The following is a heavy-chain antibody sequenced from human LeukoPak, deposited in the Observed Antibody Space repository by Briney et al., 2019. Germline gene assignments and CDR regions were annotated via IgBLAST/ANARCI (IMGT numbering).Heavy chain of an antibody. V-gene: IGHV3-74*01. CDR2: INSDGSST. Sequence: GGSLRLSCAASGFTFSSYWMHWVRQAPGKGLVWVSRINSDGSSTSYADSVKGRFTISRDNAKNTLYLQMNSLRAEDTAVYYCARARDPSGYYLYYYYGMDVWGQGDTVNGSS. CDR1: GFTFSSYW. J-gene: IGHJ6*02. D-gene: IGHD3-22*01. CDR3: ARARDPSGYYLYYYYGMDV.